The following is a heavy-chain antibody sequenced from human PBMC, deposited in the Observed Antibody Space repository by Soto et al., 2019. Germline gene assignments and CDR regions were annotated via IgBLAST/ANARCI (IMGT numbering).Heavy chain of an antibody. CDR3: AIRGLSKSEVRGYFDY. D-gene: IGHD3-10*01. Sequence: PGESLKISCAASGFTFSSYDMTWVRQAPGKGLEWVSAISGGGVGTNYGDSVKGRFFISRDNSRNMLFMQMKSLRVEDTAVYYCAIRGLSKSEVRGYFDYWGRGTLVTVSS. V-gene: IGHV3-23*01. J-gene: IGHJ4*02. CDR1: GFTFSSYD. CDR2: ISGGGVGT.